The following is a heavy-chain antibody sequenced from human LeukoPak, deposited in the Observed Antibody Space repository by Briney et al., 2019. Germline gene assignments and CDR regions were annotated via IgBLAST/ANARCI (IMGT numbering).Heavy chain of an antibody. CDR2: IYYSGST. D-gene: IGHD3-10*01. V-gene: IGHV4-59*01. CDR1: GGSISSYY. Sequence: SETLSLTCTVAGGSISSYYWSWIRQPPGKGLEWIGYIYYSGSTNYNPSLKSRVTISVDTSKNQFSLKLSSVTAADTAVYYCARVDRDYYDSGSSFEYWGQGTLVTVSS. J-gene: IGHJ4*02. CDR3: ARVDRDYYDSGSSFEY.